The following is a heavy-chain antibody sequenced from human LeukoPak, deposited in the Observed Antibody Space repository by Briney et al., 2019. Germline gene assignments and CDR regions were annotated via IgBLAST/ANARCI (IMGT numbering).Heavy chain of an antibody. CDR2: IYYKGST. CDR3: ARAVRWTGGPVPAAWFDP. J-gene: IGHJ5*02. V-gene: IGHV4-59*13. CDR1: GDSISNSY. Sequence: SETLSLTCSVSGDSISNSYWSWIRQPPGKRLEWIGYIYYKGSTTYNPSLRRGVSISVEKCKRNFLLNRMCGAAADTAIYYCARAVRWTGGPVPAAWFDPWGRGTLVTVSS. D-gene: IGHD3/OR15-3a*01.